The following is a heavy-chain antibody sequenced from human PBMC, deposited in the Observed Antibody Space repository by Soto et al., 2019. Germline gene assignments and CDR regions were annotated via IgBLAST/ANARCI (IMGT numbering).Heavy chain of an antibody. Sequence: LPWAASGFTFIAYAMNWILQDQGKGLEWVSGISGSGDSTYYADSVKGRFTVSRDNSKNTLYLQMNSLRAEDTAVYYCAKDPVSRYNWNYVAGNNWFDPWGQGTLVTVSS. CDR1: GFTFIAYA. D-gene: IGHD1-7*01. J-gene: IGHJ5*02. CDR2: ISGSGDST. CDR3: AKDPVSRYNWNYVAGNNWFDP. V-gene: IGHV3-23*01.